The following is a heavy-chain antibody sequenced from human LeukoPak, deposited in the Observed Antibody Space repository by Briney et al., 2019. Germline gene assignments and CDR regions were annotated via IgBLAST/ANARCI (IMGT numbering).Heavy chain of an antibody. CDR2: IYYSGSA. CDR1: GGSISTYY. D-gene: IGHD2-21*02. CDR3: ARDRLYYFDF. J-gene: IGHJ4*02. Sequence: SETLALTCTVAGGSISTYYWSSIRQPPGKGLEWIGYIYYSGSANYNPSLKSRVTISVDTSKNQFSLKLSSVTAADTAVYYCARDRLYYFDFWGQGTLVTVSS. V-gene: IGHV4-59*01.